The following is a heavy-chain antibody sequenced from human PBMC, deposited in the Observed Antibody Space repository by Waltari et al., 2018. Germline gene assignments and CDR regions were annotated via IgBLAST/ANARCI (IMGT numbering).Heavy chain of an antibody. CDR2: IYSSGST. Sequence: QVQLQESGPGLVKPSETLSLTCTVSGGSISSYYWSWIRQPPGKGREWIGYIYSSGSTNYNPSLKSRVIISVGTSKNQFSLKVRSMTAADTAVYYCARDRGYQDYWGQGTLVTVSS. V-gene: IGHV4-59*01. D-gene: IGHD3-10*01. J-gene: IGHJ4*02. CDR3: ARDRGYQDY. CDR1: GGSISSYY.